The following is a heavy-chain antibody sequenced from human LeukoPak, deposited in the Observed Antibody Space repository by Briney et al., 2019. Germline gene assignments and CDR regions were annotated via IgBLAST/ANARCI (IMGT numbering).Heavy chain of an antibody. V-gene: IGHV3-30*04. CDR1: GFTFSSYA. Sequence: RSLRLSCAASGFTFSSYAMHWVRQAPGKGLEWVAVISYDGSNKYYADSVKGRFTISRDNSKNTLYLQMNSLRAEDTAVYYCAREYWNDWEYFQHWSQGTLVTVSS. CDR2: ISYDGSNK. J-gene: IGHJ1*01. CDR3: AREYWNDWEYFQH. D-gene: IGHD1-1*01.